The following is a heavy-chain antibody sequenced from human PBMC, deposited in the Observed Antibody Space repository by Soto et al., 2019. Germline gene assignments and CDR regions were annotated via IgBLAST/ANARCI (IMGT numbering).Heavy chain of an antibody. J-gene: IGHJ6*02. CDR2: IYYSGST. CDR3: ARDVYDILTGSHYYHYGMDV. CDR1: GGSISSGGYY. V-gene: IGHV4-31*03. Sequence: SETLSLTCTVSGGSISSGGYYWSWIRQHPGKGLEWIGYIYYSGSTYYNPSLKSRVTISVDTSKNQFSLKLSSVTAADTAVYYCARDVYDILTGSHYYHYGMDVWGQGTTVTVSS. D-gene: IGHD3-9*01.